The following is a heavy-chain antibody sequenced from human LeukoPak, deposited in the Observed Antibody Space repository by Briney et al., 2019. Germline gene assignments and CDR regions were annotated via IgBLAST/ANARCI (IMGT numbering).Heavy chain of an antibody. Sequence: SETLSLTCPVSGGSISGYSWSWIRQPPGKGLEWIGYIFYSGSTNYNPSLQSRVTISLDTSKNQFSLKLSSVTAADTAMYYCARVPSSSLSFDYWGQGTLVTVSS. D-gene: IGHD6-6*01. CDR1: GGSISGYS. CDR3: ARVPSSSLSFDY. J-gene: IGHJ4*02. V-gene: IGHV4-59*01. CDR2: IFYSGST.